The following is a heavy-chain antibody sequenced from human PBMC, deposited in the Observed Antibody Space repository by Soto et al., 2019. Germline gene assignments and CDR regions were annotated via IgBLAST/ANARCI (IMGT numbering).Heavy chain of an antibody. J-gene: IGHJ4*02. D-gene: IGHD3-10*01. CDR3: ARGGGGPARY. V-gene: IGHV4-34*01. Sequence: SETLSLTCAVYCGSFSDYHWSWIRQTPGRGLEWIGEISQSGSTNYNPSLKTRVTISLDTSKNQFSLKLRSLTAADTAVYYCARGGGGPARYWGQGTQVTVSS. CDR2: ISQSGST. CDR1: CGSFSDYH.